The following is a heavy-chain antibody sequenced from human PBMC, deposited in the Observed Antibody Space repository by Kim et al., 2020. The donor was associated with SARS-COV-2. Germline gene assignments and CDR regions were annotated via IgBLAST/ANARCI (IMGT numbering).Heavy chain of an antibody. V-gene: IGHV3-20*03. CDR3: ATRGEWPLDY. Sequence: STGYADSVKGRFTISRDNAKNSLYLQMNSLRAEDTALYYCATRGEWPLDYWGQGTLVTVSS. CDR2: ST. D-gene: IGHD3-10*01. J-gene: IGHJ4*02.